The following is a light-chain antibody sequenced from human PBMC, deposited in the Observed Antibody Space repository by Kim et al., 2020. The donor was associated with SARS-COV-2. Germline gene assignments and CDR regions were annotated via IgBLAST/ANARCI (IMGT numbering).Light chain of an antibody. J-gene: IGLJ3*02. CDR3: NSRDSSGNL. CDR1: SLRSYY. CDR2: GKN. Sequence: SVDLGQTVRITCQGDSLRSYYASWYQQKPGQAPVLVIYGKNNRPSGIPDRFSGSSSGNTASLTITGAQAEDEADYYCNSRDSSGNLFGGGTQLTVL. V-gene: IGLV3-19*01.